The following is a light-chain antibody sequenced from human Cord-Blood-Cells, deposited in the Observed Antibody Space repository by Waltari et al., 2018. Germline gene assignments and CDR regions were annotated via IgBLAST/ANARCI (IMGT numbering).Light chain of an antibody. V-gene: IGKV4-1*01. CDR2: WAS. Sequence: DIVMTQSPDSPAVSLVERATSNCKSSQRVLYSANNKNYLTWYQQKPGQPPKLLIYWASTRESVVPDRFSVNGSGTDFTLTISSLQAEDVAVYYCQQYYSTPWTFGQGTKVEIK. CDR3: QQYYSTPWT. CDR1: QRVLYSANNKNY. J-gene: IGKJ1*01.